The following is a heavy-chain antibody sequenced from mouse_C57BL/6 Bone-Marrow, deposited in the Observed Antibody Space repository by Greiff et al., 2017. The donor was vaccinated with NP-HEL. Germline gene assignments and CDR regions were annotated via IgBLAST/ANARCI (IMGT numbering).Heavy chain of an antibody. V-gene: IGHV14-2*01. Sequence: VQLQQPGAELVKPGASVKLSCKASGFNIKGYYMHWVKQRTEQGLEWIGSIDPDDGDTKYAPKFQGKATMTVDTSSNTAYLQLSSLTSEDTAVYYCARALISTVITTGFDVWGTGTTVTVSS. CDR2: IDPDDGDT. J-gene: IGHJ1*03. CDR3: ARALISTVITTGFDV. CDR1: GFNIKGYY. D-gene: IGHD1-1*01.